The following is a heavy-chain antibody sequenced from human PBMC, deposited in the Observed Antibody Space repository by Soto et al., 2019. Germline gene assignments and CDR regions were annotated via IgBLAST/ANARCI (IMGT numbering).Heavy chain of an antibody. CDR3: ARGGVAYTSGWGIDY. CDR1: GFTFSDYY. CDR2: ISSSGDTI. V-gene: IGHV3-11*01. Sequence: QVQLVESGGGLVKPGGSLRLSCAASGFTFSDYYMNWIRQAPGTGLEWVSYISSSGDTIYYADSVKGRFTMSRDSAKNSLYVQMDSLRAEDTAVYYCARGGVAYTSGWGIDYWGQGTLVTVSS. D-gene: IGHD6-19*01. J-gene: IGHJ4*02.